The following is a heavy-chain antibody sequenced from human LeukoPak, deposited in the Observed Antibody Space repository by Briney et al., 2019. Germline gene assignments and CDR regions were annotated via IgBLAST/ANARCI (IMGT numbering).Heavy chain of an antibody. CDR3: ARDGGIVVPAAPAVFDI. CDR2: IYYSGST. Sequence: KPSETLSLTCTVSGGSISSYYWSWIRQPPGKGLEWIGYIYYSGSTNYNPSLKSRVTISVDTSKNQFSLKLSSVTAADTALYYCARDGGIVVPAAPAVFDIWGQGTMVTVSS. J-gene: IGHJ3*02. D-gene: IGHD2-2*01. V-gene: IGHV4-59*12. CDR1: GGSISSYY.